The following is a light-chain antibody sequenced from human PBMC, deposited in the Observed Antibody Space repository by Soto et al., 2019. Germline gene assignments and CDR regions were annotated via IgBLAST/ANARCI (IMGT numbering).Light chain of an antibody. CDR3: QQSFSPPYT. V-gene: IGKV1-39*01. CDR2: ETS. Sequence: DIQTTQSPSTLSASVGARVTITCRASQSLSSRLTWYQQKPGEAPKLLIYETSSLHSGVPSRFSGSGSETDFTLTINSLQPEDFATYYCQQSFSPPYTFGQGTKVDIK. J-gene: IGKJ2*01. CDR1: QSLSSR.